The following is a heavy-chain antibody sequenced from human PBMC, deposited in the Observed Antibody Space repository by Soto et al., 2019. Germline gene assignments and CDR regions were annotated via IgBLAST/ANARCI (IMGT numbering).Heavy chain of an antibody. CDR1: GYTFTSYA. J-gene: IGHJ4*02. D-gene: IGHD6-13*01. V-gene: IGHV1-3*01. Sequence: ASVKVSCKASGYTFTSYAMHWVRQAPGQRLEWMGWINAGNGNTKYSQKFQGRVTITRDTSASTAYMELSSLRAEDTAVYYCATSRRYSSSRYVSLPPYDYWGQGTLVTVSS. CDR2: INAGNGNT. CDR3: ATSRRYSSSRYVSLPPYDY.